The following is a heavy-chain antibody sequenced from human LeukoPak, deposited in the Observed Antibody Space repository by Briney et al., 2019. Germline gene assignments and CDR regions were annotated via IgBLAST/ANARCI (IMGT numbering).Heavy chain of an antibody. J-gene: IGHJ4*02. D-gene: IGHD6-19*01. Sequence: GSLRLSCAASGFTFHDYGMSWVRQAPGKGLEWVSGINWNGGSTGYADSVKGRFTISRDNSKNSLYLQMNSLRTEDTAFYYCAKGNPIAVAGTPFDYWGQGTLVTVSS. CDR2: INWNGGST. CDR3: AKGNPIAVAGTPFDY. CDR1: GFTFHDYG. V-gene: IGHV3-20*04.